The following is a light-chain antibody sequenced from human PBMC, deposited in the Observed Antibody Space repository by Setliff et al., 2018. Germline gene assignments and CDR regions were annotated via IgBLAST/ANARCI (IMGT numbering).Light chain of an antibody. CDR1: SSDVGDYNY. J-gene: IGLJ2*01. V-gene: IGLV2-14*03. CDR3: SSYTSSSTLV. CDR2: DVS. Sequence: QSVLTQPASVSGSPGQSITISCTGASSDVGDYNYVSWYQQHPGKAPKLMIYDVSNRPSGVSNRFSGSKSGNTASLTISGLQAEDEADYYCSSYTSSSTLVVGGGTK.